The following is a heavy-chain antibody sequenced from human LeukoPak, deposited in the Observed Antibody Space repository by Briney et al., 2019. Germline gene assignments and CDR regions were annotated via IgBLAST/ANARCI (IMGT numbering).Heavy chain of an antibody. CDR2: IYYSGRS. CDR3: ARGFYRPAY. Sequence: SETLSLTCTVSGGSISSDYWSWIRQPPGEGLEWVGYIYYSGRSFYNPSLKSRVTMSVDTSKNQFSLKLSSVTAADTAIYYCARGFYRPAYWGQGTLVTVSS. CDR1: GGSISSDY. V-gene: IGHV4-59*01. D-gene: IGHD4-11*01. J-gene: IGHJ4*02.